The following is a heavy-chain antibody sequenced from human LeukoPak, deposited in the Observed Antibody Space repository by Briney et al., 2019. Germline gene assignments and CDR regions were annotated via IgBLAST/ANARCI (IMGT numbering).Heavy chain of an antibody. Sequence: ASVKVSCKASGYTFTGYYMHWVRQAPGQGLEWMGWINPNSGGTNYAQKFQGRVTMTRDTSISTAYMELSRLRSDDTAVYYCARSSSSVQVGLDYWGQGTLVTVSS. V-gene: IGHV1-2*02. J-gene: IGHJ4*02. CDR1: GYTFTGYY. CDR2: INPNSGGT. CDR3: ARSSSSVQVGLDY. D-gene: IGHD6-6*01.